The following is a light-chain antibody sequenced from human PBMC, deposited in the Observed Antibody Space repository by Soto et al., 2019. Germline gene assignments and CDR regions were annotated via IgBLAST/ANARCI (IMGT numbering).Light chain of an antibody. Sequence: DIKMTQSPSSLSASVGDRVAITCRASQNILTHLNWYQQKPGKAPRLLIYGASTLQSGVPSWFSGSGSGTDFTLTISSLQREDFATYFCQQSYTTPPFGQGTRLEIK. CDR3: QQSYTTPP. V-gene: IGKV1-39*01. CDR1: QNILTH. J-gene: IGKJ5*01. CDR2: GAS.